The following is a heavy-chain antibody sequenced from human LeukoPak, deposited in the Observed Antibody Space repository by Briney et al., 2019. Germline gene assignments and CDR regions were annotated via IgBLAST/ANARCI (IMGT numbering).Heavy chain of an antibody. Sequence: SETLSLTCAVYGGSFSGYYWSWIRQPPGKGLEWIGEIHHSGNTNYNPSLKSRVTISVDKSKNQFSLRLISVTAADTAVYFCARVRVIDWGSSYFDYWGQGNLVTVSS. CDR2: IHHSGNT. CDR3: ARVRVIDWGSSYFDY. CDR1: GGSFSGYY. J-gene: IGHJ4*02. D-gene: IGHD3-9*01. V-gene: IGHV4-34*01.